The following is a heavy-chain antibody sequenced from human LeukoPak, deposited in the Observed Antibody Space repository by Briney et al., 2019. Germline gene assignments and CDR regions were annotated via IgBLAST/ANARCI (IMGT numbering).Heavy chain of an antibody. CDR1: GFTVSSNY. J-gene: IGHJ4*02. CDR2: IYSGGST. Sequence: GGSLRLSCAASGFTVSSNYMSWVRQAPGKGLEWVSVIYSGGSTYYADSVKGRFTISRDNSKNTLYLQMNSLRAEDTAVYYCARGRTPHYFDYWGQGTLVTVSS. CDR3: ARGRTPHYFDY. D-gene: IGHD2-15*01. V-gene: IGHV3-53*01.